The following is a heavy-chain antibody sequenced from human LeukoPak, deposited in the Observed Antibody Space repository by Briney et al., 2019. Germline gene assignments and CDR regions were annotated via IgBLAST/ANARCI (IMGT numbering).Heavy chain of an antibody. CDR2: IRSSSNYT. D-gene: IGHD3-10*01. CDR3: ATGGPIVGY. Sequence: GGSLRLSCAASGFTFRDYYMSWIRQAPGKGLQWHSYIRSSSNYTNYADSVKGRFTISRDNAKNSLYSQMNGLRADDTAVYYCATGGPIVGYWGQGTLVTVSS. V-gene: IGHV3-11*03. J-gene: IGHJ4*02. CDR1: GFTFRDYY.